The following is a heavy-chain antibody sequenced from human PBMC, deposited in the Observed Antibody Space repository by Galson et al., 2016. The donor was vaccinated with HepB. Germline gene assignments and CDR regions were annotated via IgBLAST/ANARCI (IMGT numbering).Heavy chain of an antibody. V-gene: IGHV3-15*07. D-gene: IGHD1-26*01. CDR2: IKSKGDGETT. CDR1: GFTFSHAW. CDR3: TTSVGANEFDY. J-gene: IGHJ4*02. Sequence: SLRLSCAGSGFTFSHAWLNWVRQAPGKGLERVGRIKSKGDGETTDYAAPVKGRFTVSRDDSKNTLYLQMNSLKTEDTAVYHCTTSVGANEFDYWGRGTLVTVAS.